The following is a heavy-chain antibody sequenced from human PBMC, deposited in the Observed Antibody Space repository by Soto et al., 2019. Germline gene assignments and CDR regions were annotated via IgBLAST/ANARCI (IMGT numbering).Heavy chain of an antibody. V-gene: IGHV3-23*01. CDR3: ARRSSGWYFDY. CDR1: GFTFSSYA. CDR2: ISGSGGST. D-gene: IGHD6-19*01. Sequence: EVQLLESGGGLVQPGGSLRLSCAASGFTFSSYAMSWVRQTPGKVLEWVSAISGSGGSTYYADSVKGRFTISRDNSKNTLYLQMNSLRAEDTAVYYCARRSSGWYFDYWGQGTLVTVSS. J-gene: IGHJ4*02.